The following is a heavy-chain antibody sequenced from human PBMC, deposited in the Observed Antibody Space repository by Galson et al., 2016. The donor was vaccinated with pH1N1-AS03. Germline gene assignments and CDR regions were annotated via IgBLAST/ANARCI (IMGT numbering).Heavy chain of an antibody. D-gene: IGHD6-19*01. CDR2: ITSDGSSI. CDR1: GFIFSSDW. J-gene: IGHJ6*02. V-gene: IGHV3-74*01. CDR3: ARAIYTSGWYGMDV. Sequence: SLRLSCAASGFIFSSDWMHWVRQVPGKGLVWVSRITSDGSSISYADAVKGRFTTSRDNAKNTLYLQMNSLRAEDTAVYHCARAIYTSGWYGMDVWAQGTTVTVSS.